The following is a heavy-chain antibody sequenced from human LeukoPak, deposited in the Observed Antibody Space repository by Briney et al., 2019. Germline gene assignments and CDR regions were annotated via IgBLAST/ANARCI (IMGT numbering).Heavy chain of an antibody. CDR1: GGSFSGYY. J-gene: IGHJ3*02. Sequence: SETLSLTCAVYGGSFSGYYWSWIRQPPGKGLEWIGEINHSGSTNYNPSLKSRVTISVDTSKNQFSLKLSSVTAADTAVYYCARERYYDSSGYYYDAFDIWGQGTMVTVSS. CDR2: INHSGST. V-gene: IGHV4-34*01. CDR3: ARERYYDSSGYYYDAFDI. D-gene: IGHD3-22*01.